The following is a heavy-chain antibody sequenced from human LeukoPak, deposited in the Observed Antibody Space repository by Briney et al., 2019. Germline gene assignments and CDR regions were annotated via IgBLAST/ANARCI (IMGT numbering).Heavy chain of an antibody. J-gene: IGHJ4*02. Sequence: PSETLSLTCTVFGGSISSYYWGWIRQPPGKGLEWIGSIYYSGDTYYNPSLKSRVTISVDTSKNQFSLKLSSVTAADTAVYYCARHRTTVTTDLGYWGQGTLVTVSS. CDR2: IYYSGDT. CDR1: GGSISSYY. V-gene: IGHV4-39*01. CDR3: ARHRTTVTTDLGY. D-gene: IGHD4-17*01.